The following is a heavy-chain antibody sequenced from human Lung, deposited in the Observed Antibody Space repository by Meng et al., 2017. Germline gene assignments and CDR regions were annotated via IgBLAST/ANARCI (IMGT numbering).Heavy chain of an antibody. CDR1: GGSFSDYY. V-gene: IGHV4-34*01. Sequence: HVQLLQWCAGLLKPSESLSLPCVVSGGSFSDYYWSWIRQPPGKWLEWIGEINHSGSTNYNPSLESRATISVDTSQNNLSLKLSSVTAADSAVYYCARGPTTMAHDFDYWGQGTLVTVSS. CDR3: ARGPTTMAHDFDY. D-gene: IGHD4-11*01. CDR2: INHSGST. J-gene: IGHJ4*02.